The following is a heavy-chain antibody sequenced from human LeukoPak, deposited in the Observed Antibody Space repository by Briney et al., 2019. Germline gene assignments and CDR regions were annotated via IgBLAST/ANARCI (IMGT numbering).Heavy chain of an antibody. CDR1: GGSFSGYY. Sequence: PSESLSLTCAVYGGSFSGYYWSWICRPPGKGLEWIGEINHSGSTNYNPSLKSRVTISVDTSKNQFSLKLSSVTAADTAVYYCATIRYGAFDIWGQGTMVTVSS. D-gene: IGHD3-9*01. V-gene: IGHV4-34*01. CDR3: ATIRYGAFDI. J-gene: IGHJ3*02. CDR2: INHSGST.